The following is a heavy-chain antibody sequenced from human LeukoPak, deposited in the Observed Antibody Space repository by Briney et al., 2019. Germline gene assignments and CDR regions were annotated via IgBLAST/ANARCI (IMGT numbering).Heavy chain of an antibody. Sequence: SETLSLTCTVSGGSISSHYWSRIRQPPGKGLEWIGYIYYSGSTNYNPSLKSRVTISVDTSKNQFSLKLSSVTAADTAVYYCARFSLGATTEGFDYWGQGTLVTVSS. V-gene: IGHV4-59*11. CDR2: IYYSGST. D-gene: IGHD1-26*01. J-gene: IGHJ4*02. CDR1: GGSISSHY. CDR3: ARFSLGATTEGFDY.